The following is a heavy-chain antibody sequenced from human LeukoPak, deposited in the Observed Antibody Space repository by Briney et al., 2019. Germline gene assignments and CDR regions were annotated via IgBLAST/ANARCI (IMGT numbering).Heavy chain of an antibody. CDR1: GSXFSSYE. V-gene: IGHV3-48*03. J-gene: IGHJ4*02. Sequence: GGSLRLSCGASGSXFSSYEMNWVRQAPGKGLEWLSYISSSGTNIKYADSVKGRFTISRDNAKNSLYLQVNSLRAEDTAVYYCARIMITVTTSDYWGQGTRVTVSS. CDR2: ISSSGTNI. D-gene: IGHD4-17*01. CDR3: ARIMITVTTSDY.